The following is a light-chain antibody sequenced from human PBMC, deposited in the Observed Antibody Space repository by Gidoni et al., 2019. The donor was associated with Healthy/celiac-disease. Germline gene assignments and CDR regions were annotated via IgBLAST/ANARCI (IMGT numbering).Light chain of an antibody. CDR2: WAS. CDR1: QSVLYSSNNKNY. V-gene: IGKV4-1*01. J-gene: IGKJ1*01. CDR3: QQYYSTPQT. Sequence: DIVMTQSPDYLAVSLGERATINCKSSQSVLYSSNNKNYLAWYQQKPGQPPKLLIYWASTRESGVPDRFSGSGSGTDLTLTISSLQAEDVAVYYCQQYYSTPQTFGQGTKVEIK.